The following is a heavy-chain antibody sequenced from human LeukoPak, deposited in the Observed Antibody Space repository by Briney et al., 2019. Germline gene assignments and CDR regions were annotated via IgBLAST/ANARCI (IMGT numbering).Heavy chain of an antibody. J-gene: IGHJ4*02. CDR3: AKDRGRIQLWLRYFDY. V-gene: IGHV3-30*18. CDR1: GFTFSSYG. D-gene: IGHD5-18*01. Sequence: GGSLRLSCAASGFTFSSYGMHWVRQAPGKGLEWVAVISYDGSNKYYADSVKGRFTISRDNSKNTLYLQMNSLRAEDTAVYYCAKDRGRIQLWLRYFDYWGQGTLVTVSS. CDR2: ISYDGSNK.